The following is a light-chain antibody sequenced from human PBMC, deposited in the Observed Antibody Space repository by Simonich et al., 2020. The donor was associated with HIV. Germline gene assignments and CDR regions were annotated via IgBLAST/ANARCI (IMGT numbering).Light chain of an antibody. CDR1: QSFLYSSNNKNY. J-gene: IGKJ1*01. Sequence: DIVMTQSPDSLAVSLGERATINCKSSQSFLYSSNNKNYLSWYQQKPGQPPKLLIDWASTRESGVPDRFSGSGSETDFTLTISSLQAEDVAVYYCQQYYSTPRTFGQGTKVEIK. CDR2: WAS. CDR3: QQYYSTPRT. V-gene: IGKV4-1*01.